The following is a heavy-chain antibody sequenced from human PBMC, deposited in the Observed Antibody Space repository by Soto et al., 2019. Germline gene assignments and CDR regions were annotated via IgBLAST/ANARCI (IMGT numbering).Heavy chain of an antibody. D-gene: IGHD3-3*01. CDR3: AKGYYDFWSGYYTIDY. CDR2: ISYDGSNK. CDR1: GFTFSSYG. V-gene: IGHV3-30*18. J-gene: IGHJ4*02. Sequence: GGSLRLSCAASGFTFSSYGMHWVRQAPGKGLEWVAVISYDGSNKYYADSVKGRFTISRDNSKNTLYLQMNSLRAEDTAVYYCAKGYYDFWSGYYTIDYWGQGTLVTVSS.